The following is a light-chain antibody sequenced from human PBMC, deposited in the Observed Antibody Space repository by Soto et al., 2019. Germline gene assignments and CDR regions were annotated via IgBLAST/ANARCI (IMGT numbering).Light chain of an antibody. V-gene: IGLV1-44*01. CDR3: CSYVGGYSYV. Sequence: VLTQPPSASGTPGQRVTISCSGSSSNIGSNTVNWYQQLPGTAPKLLIYSNNQRPSGVPDRFSGSKSGNTASLTISGLQAEDEADYYCCSYVGGYSYVFGIGTKVTVL. J-gene: IGLJ1*01. CDR1: SSNIGSNT. CDR2: SNN.